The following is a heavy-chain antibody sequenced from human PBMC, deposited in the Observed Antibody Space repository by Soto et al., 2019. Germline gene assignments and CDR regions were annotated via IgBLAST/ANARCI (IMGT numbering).Heavy chain of an antibody. CDR3: ARLRYSSSWSWFDP. V-gene: IGHV4-39*01. CDR2: IYYSGST. Sequence: PSETLSLTCTVSGGSISSSSYYWGWIRQPPGKGLEWIGSIYYSGSTYYNPSLKSRVTIPVDTSKNQFSLKLSSVTAADTAVYYCARLRYSSSWSWFDPWGQGTLVTVSS. D-gene: IGHD6-13*01. J-gene: IGHJ5*02. CDR1: GGSISSSSYY.